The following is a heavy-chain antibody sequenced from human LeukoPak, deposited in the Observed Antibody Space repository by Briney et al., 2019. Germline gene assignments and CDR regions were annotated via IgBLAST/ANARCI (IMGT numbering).Heavy chain of an antibody. D-gene: IGHD3-10*01. CDR2: IYTNGNT. CDR3: AREGAMVRGVIITQTRYYFDY. J-gene: IGHJ4*02. CDR1: GGSISSGSYY. Sequence: SETLSLTCTVSGGSISSGSYYWSWIRQPAGKGLEWIGHIYTNGNTNFNPSLKSRVTISVDTSKNQFSLKLSSVTAADTAVYYCAREGAMVRGVIITQTRYYFDYWGQGTLVTVSS. V-gene: IGHV4-61*09.